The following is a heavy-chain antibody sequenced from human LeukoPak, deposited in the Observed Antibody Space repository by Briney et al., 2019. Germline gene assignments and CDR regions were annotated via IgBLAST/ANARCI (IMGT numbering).Heavy chain of an antibody. CDR2: ISYDGSNK. V-gene: IGHV3-30*18. CDR1: GFTFSSYG. Sequence: PGGSLRLSCAASGFTFSSYGMHWVRQAPGKGLEWVAVISYDGSNKYYADSVKGRFTIPRDNSKNTLYLQMNSLRAEDTAVYYCAKARDFDYWGQGTPVTVSS. CDR3: AKARDFDY. J-gene: IGHJ4*02.